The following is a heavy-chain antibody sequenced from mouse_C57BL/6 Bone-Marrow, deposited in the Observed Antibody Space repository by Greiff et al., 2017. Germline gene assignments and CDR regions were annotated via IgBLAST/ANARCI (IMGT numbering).Heavy chain of an antibody. CDR2: IDPETGGT. CDR1: GYTFTDYE. Sequence: QVQLQQSGAELVRPGASVTLSCKASGYTFTDYEMHWVKQTPVHGLEWIGAIDPETGGTAYNQKFKGKAILTADKSSSTAYMELRSLTSEDSAVYYCTRSEGDSSGYYAMDYWGQGTSVTVSS. CDR3: TRSEGDSSGYYAMDY. D-gene: IGHD3-2*02. J-gene: IGHJ4*01. V-gene: IGHV1-15*01.